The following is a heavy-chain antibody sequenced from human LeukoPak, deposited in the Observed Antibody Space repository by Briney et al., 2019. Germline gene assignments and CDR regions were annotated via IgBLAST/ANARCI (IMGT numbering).Heavy chain of an antibody. CDR1: GGIFSNYW. D-gene: IGHD1-26*01. J-gene: IGHJ6*03. CDR3: GRHNSGISSYYYYYMDV. V-gene: IGHV3-7*03. CDR2: INQDGSEK. Sequence: PGGSLTLSCAASGGIFSNYWMSWVRQAPGKGLEWVGNINQDGSEKYYVDSVKGRFIIASDNANQSLHLQMNSLGADDTAVYYSGRHNSGISSYYYYYMDVWGKGTTVTVS.